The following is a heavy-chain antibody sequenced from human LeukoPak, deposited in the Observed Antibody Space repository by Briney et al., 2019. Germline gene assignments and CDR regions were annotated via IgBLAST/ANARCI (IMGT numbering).Heavy chain of an antibody. CDR3: AIRHMIVVARGAFDI. Sequence: PGGSLRLSCAASGFTFSSYWMHWVRQAPGKGLVWVSRINSDGSSTSYADSVKGRFTISRDNAKNTLYLQMNSLRAEDTAVYYCAIRHMIVVARGAFDIWGQGTMVTVSS. CDR2: INSDGSST. CDR1: GFTFSSYW. J-gene: IGHJ3*02. D-gene: IGHD3-22*01. V-gene: IGHV3-74*01.